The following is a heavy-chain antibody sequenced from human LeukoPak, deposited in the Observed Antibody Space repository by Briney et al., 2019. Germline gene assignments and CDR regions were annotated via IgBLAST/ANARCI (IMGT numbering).Heavy chain of an antibody. D-gene: IGHD5-12*01. CDR1: GYTFISYY. V-gene: IGHV1-46*01. Sequence: ASVKVSCKASGYTFISYYMHWVRQAPGQGLERRGVINPSGGSTSYAQKFQGRVTMTRDTSTSTVYMELSSLRSEDTAVYYCARDGVSGVVATIEVPRYWGQGTLVTVSS. CDR2: INPSGGST. CDR3: ARDGVSGVVATIEVPRY. J-gene: IGHJ4*02.